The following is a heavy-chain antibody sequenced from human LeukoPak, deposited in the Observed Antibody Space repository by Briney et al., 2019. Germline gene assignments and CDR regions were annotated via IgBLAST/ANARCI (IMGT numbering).Heavy chain of an antibody. CDR3: ARPRGYGSSPFDY. J-gene: IGHJ4*02. CDR2: IYYSGST. D-gene: IGHD6-13*01. V-gene: IGHV4-59*08. CDR1: GGSISSYY. Sequence: SETLSLTCTVSGGSISSYYWSWIRQPPGKGLEWIGYIYYSGSTNYNPSLESRVTISVDTSKNQFSLKLSSVTAADTAVYYCARPRGYGSSPFDYWGQGTLVTVSS.